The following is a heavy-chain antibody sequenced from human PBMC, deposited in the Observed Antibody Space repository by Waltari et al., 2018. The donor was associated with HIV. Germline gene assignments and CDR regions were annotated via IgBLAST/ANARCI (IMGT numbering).Heavy chain of an antibody. CDR2: IYTGGST. CDR1: GFTVRNTY. V-gene: IGHV3-53*01. D-gene: IGHD3-3*01. Sequence: EVELVESGGGLIQRGGSLRLSCGASGFTVRNTYMSWVRQAPGKGLEWVSVIYTGGSTYYADSVKGRFTISRDNSGNTLYLQMDNLRVEDTAVYFCAGYAPLNYDISTSQDYWGQGTLVTVSS. J-gene: IGHJ4*02. CDR3: AGYAPLNYDISTSQDY.